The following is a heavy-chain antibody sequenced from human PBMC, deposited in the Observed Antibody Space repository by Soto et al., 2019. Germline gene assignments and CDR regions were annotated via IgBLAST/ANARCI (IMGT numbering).Heavy chain of an antibody. D-gene: IGHD3-22*01. CDR1: GYTFTTYG. CDR2: ISTYNGNT. V-gene: IGHV1-18*01. CDR3: ARGPTDYYDNSGDYFLDY. J-gene: IGHJ4*02. Sequence: QGQLVQSGAEVKKPGASVKVSCKASGYTFTTYGMSWVRQAPGQGLDWMGWISTYNGNTKYAERLQGRVTMTTDTTTSTGYMELRSLRFDDTAVYYCARGPTDYYDNSGDYFLDYWGQGTLVTVSS.